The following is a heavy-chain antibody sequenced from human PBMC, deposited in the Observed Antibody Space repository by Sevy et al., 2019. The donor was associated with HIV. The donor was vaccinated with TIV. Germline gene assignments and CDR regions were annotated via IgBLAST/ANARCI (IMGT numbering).Heavy chain of an antibody. J-gene: IGHJ5*02. D-gene: IGHD2-8*01. V-gene: IGHV3-48*03. CDR2: ISTSGTTK. CDR3: ARVLGVNWVDP. CDR1: GFTFSSYE. Sequence: GGSLRLSCAASGFTFSSYEMIWVRQAPGEGLEWISYISTSGTTKYYAGSVKGGFTISRDNAKNSLYLQMNSLRAEDTAVYFCARVLGVNWVDPWGQGTLVTVSS.